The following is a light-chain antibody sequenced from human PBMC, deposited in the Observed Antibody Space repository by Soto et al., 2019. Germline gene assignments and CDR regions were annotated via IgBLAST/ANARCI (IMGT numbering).Light chain of an antibody. CDR2: KAS. CDR1: QTIRSW. J-gene: IGKJ1*01. CDR3: HHYNSYSEA. Sequence: DIQMTQSPSTLSGAVGDRVTIACPSSQTIRSWLAWYKQKQGNAHKLLTYKASTLNTGVPSRFTGSGYGTEFTLTISSVQPDAFENYYCHHYNSYSEAFGKGTKVDIK. V-gene: IGKV1-5*03.